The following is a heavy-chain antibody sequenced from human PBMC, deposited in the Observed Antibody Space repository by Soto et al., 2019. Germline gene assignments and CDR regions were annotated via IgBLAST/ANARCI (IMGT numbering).Heavy chain of an antibody. CDR2: IYYSGST. V-gene: IGHV4-31*03. CDR1: GGAISSGGYY. D-gene: IGHD6-13*01. J-gene: IGHJ4*02. Sequence: PSETLSLTCTVSGGAISSGGYYWSWIRQHPGKGLEWIGYIYYSGSTYYNPSLKSRVTISVDTSKNQFSLKLSSVTAADTAVYYCAREGSSWPNTSFDYWGQGTLVTVSS. CDR3: AREGSSWPNTSFDY.